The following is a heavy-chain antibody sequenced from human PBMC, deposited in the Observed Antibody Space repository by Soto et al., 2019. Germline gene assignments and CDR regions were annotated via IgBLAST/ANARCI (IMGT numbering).Heavy chain of an antibody. D-gene: IGHD3-3*01. CDR1: GDSISSDY. CDR3: ARMSTDYDVWSGSYYYSYYMDV. CDR2: IYNSGST. J-gene: IGHJ6*03. Sequence: SETLSLTCTVSGDSISSDYWSWIRQPPGKGLEWIGYIYNSGSTNSNPSVKSRVTISLDTSKNQFSLKLRSVTAADTAVYYCARMSTDYDVWSGSYYYSYYMDVWGKGTTVTVSS. V-gene: IGHV4-59*01.